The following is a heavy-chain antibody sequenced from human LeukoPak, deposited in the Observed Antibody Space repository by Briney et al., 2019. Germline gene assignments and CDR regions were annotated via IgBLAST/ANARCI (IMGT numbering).Heavy chain of an antibody. D-gene: IGHD3-9*01. CDR3: ARDRGSTGYGLYDY. V-gene: IGHV3-7*01. CDR1: GFTFSSYW. Sequence: GGSLRLSCAASGFTFSSYWMAWVRQTPGKGLEWVANIKHDASEKYYVDSVMGRFTISRDNAQNSFYLQMNSLRVEDTAVYYCARDRGSTGYGLYDYWGQGTLVTVSS. CDR2: IKHDASEK. J-gene: IGHJ4*02.